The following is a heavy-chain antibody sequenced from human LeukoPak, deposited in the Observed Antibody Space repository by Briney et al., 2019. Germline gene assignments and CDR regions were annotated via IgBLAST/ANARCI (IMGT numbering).Heavy chain of an antibody. J-gene: IGHJ4*02. CDR3: LTTSWRPGWRYFDY. V-gene: IGHV5-51*01. Sequence: LGESLKISCKGSGYSFTSYWIGWVRQMPGKGLEWMGIIYPGDSDTRYSPSFQGQVTISADKSISTAYLQWSSLKASDTAMYYCLTTSWRPGWRYFDYWGQGTLVTVSS. D-gene: IGHD1-1*01. CDR1: GYSFTSYW. CDR2: IYPGDSDT.